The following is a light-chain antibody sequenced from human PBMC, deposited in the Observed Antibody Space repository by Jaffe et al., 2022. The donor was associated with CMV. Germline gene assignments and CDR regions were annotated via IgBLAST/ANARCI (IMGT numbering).Light chain of an antibody. Sequence: DIQMTQSPSSLSASVGDRVTITCRASQGINNYLAWYQQKPGKAPKLLIYAASTLQSGVPSRFSGSGFETDFTLTISGLQPEDVATYYCQKYFGAPQTFGQGTKLEIK. CDR1: QGINNY. CDR3: QKYFGAPQT. J-gene: IGKJ1*01. V-gene: IGKV1-27*01. CDR2: AAS.